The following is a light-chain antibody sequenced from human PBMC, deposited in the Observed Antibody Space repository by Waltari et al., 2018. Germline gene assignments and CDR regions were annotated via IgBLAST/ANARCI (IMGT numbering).Light chain of an antibody. CDR3: AAWDDSLNGQVV. Sequence: QSVLTQQPSASGPPGHRRRTSCSGSSSHIGRITVNWHLPPPGTAPKLPSYRNNHRPPGVPDRFAGSNSGTSASLAISGLQSEDESDYYCAAWDDSLNGQVVFGGWTKLTVL. CDR2: RNN. V-gene: IGLV1-44*01. CDR1: SSHIGRIT. J-gene: IGLJ2*01.